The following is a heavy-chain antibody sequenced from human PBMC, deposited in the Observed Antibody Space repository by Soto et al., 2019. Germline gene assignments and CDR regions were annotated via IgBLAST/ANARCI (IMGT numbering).Heavy chain of an antibody. CDR1: GFTFSSYA. D-gene: IGHD3-10*01. J-gene: IGHJ4*02. V-gene: IGHV3-64*07. CDR3: ARGGLWFGEYYFDY. Sequence: EVQLVESGGGLVQPGGSLRLSCSASGFTFSSYAMHWVRQAPGKGLEYVSAISSNGGSTYYADSVKGRFTISRDNSKNTLYLQMGSLRAEDMAVYYCARGGLWFGEYYFDYWGQGTLVTVSS. CDR2: ISSNGGST.